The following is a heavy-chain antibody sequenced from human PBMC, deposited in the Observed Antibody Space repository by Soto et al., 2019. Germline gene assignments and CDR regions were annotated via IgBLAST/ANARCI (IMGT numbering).Heavy chain of an antibody. Sequence: ASVKVSCKASGGTFSSDTISWGRQDPGQGLEWMGRIIPILGIANYAQKFQGRVTITADKSTSTAYMELSSLRSEDTAVYYCARGSMYYDSSGYYSFDLWGRGTLVTVSS. CDR3: ARGSMYYDSSGYYSFDL. D-gene: IGHD3-22*01. J-gene: IGHJ2*01. V-gene: IGHV1-69*02. CDR2: IIPILGIA. CDR1: GGTFSSDT.